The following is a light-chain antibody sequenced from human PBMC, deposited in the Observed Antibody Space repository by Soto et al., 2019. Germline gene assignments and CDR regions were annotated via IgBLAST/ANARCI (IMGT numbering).Light chain of an antibody. J-gene: IGKJ5*01. CDR1: RGISRA. CDR2: DAS. CDR3: QQHLNWFSIT. V-gene: IGKV1-13*02. Sequence: GDSVTITFRASRGISRALAWYQQKPGKAPKVVIYDASSLGSGVPSRFSGYGSGTDFTLSISSLQSEDFAVYYCQQHLNWFSITFGQGTRLEIK.